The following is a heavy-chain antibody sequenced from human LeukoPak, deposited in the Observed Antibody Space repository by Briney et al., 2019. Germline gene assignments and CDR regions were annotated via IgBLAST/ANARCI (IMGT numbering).Heavy chain of an antibody. Sequence: SETLSLTCTVSGGSISSSSYYWGWIRQPPGKGLEWIGSIYYSGSTYYNPSLKSRVTISVDTSKNQFSLKLSSVTAADTAVYYCARGFWYSNFPPGYYFDYWGQGTLVTVSS. CDR1: GGSISSSSYY. V-gene: IGHV4-39*07. CDR2: IYYSGST. D-gene: IGHD6-13*01. J-gene: IGHJ4*02. CDR3: ARGFWYSNFPPGYYFDY.